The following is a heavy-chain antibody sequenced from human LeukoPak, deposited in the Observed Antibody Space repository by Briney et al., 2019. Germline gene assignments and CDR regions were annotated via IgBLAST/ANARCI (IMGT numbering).Heavy chain of an antibody. Sequence: KASETLSLTCAVYGGSFSGYYWSWIRQPPGKGLEWIGYIYYSGSTNYNPSLKSRVTISVDTSKNQFSLKLSSVTAADTAVYYCARVGSLLADRPHFDYWGQGTLVTVSS. V-gene: IGHV4-59*01. D-gene: IGHD3-3*02. J-gene: IGHJ4*02. CDR1: GGSFSGYY. CDR2: IYYSGST. CDR3: ARVGSLLADRPHFDY.